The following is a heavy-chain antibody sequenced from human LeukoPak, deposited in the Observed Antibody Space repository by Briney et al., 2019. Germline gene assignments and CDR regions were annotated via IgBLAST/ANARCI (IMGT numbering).Heavy chain of an antibody. CDR2: INPIFGTA. D-gene: IGHD1-26*01. CDR1: GCTFSSYA. V-gene: IGHV1-69*05. Sequence: GASVKVSCKASGCTFSSYAISWVRQAPGQGLEWMGRINPIFGTANYAQKFQGRVTITTDESTSTAYMELSSLRSEDTAVYYCAREERWDRDYYYMDVWGKGTTVTVSS. J-gene: IGHJ6*03. CDR3: AREERWDRDYYYMDV.